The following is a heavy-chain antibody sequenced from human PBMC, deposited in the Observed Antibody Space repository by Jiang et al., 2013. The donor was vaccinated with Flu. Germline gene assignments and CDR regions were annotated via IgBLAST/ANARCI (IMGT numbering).Heavy chain of an antibody. CDR1: GDSISRHY. CDR3: ARHYQVGDFWSGYPNWFDP. CDR2: IYYSGST. V-gene: IGHV4-59*08. D-gene: IGHD3-3*01. J-gene: IGHJ5*02. Sequence: GLVKPSETLSLTCTVSGDSISRHYWSWIRQPPGKGLEWIGYIYYSGSTNYNPSLKSRVTISVDTSKNQFSLKLSSVTAADTAVYYCARHYQVGDFWSGYPNWFDPWGQGTLVTVSS.